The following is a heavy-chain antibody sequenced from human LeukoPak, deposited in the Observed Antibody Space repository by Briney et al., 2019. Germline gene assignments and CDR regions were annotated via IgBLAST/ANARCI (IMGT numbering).Heavy chain of an antibody. CDR2: INTRSTTI. V-gene: IGHV3-48*04. Sequence: GGSLRLSCAASGFTFSSYSMNWVRQAPGKGLEWVSYINTRSTTIYYADSVKGRFTISRDNAKNSLYLQMNSLRAEDTALYYCARAYYDFWSGYYYYYYYYMDVWGKGTTVTVSS. J-gene: IGHJ6*03. CDR1: GFTFSSYS. CDR3: ARAYYDFWSGYYYYYYYYMDV. D-gene: IGHD3-3*01.